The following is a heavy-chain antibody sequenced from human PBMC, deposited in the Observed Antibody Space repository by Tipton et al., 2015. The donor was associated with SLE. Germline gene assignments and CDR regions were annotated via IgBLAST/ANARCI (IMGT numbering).Heavy chain of an antibody. CDR1: GGSISSSSYY. Sequence: TLSLTCTVSGGSISSSSYYWGWIRQPPGKGLEWIGSIYYSGSTYYNPSLKSRVTISVDTSKNQFSLMLSSVTAADTAVYYCSRLNRDAFDIWGQGTMVTVSS. V-gene: IGHV4-39*01. CDR3: SRLNRDAFDI. J-gene: IGHJ3*02. D-gene: IGHD1-14*01. CDR2: IYYSGST.